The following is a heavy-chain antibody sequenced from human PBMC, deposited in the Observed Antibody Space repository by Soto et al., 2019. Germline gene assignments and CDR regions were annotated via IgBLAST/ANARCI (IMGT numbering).Heavy chain of an antibody. D-gene: IGHD5-12*01. CDR3: ATRLEMATITGPFDY. J-gene: IGHJ4*02. CDR2: IIPIVGTA. CDR1: GGTFSSYA. Sequence: QVQLVQSGAEVKKPGSSVKVSCKASGGTFSSYAISWVRQAPGQGLEWMGGIIPIVGTANYAQKFQGRVTITADESTSTAYMELSSLRSEDTAVYYCATRLEMATITGPFDYWGQGTLVTVSS. V-gene: IGHV1-69*12.